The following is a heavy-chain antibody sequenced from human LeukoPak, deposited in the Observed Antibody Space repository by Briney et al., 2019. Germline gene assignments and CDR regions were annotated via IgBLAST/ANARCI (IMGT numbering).Heavy chain of an antibody. CDR2: INTNTGNP. D-gene: IGHD2-21*02. CDR1: GGTFSSYA. Sequence: ASVKVSCKASGGTFSSYAINWVRQAPGQGLEWMGWINTNTGNPSYAQGFTGRFVFSLDTSVSTSYLQISSLKAEDTAVYFCARGDWTIWGQGTLVTVSS. CDR3: ARGDWTI. V-gene: IGHV7-4-1*02. J-gene: IGHJ4*02.